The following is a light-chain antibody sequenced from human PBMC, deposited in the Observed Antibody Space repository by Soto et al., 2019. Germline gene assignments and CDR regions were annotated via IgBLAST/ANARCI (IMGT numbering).Light chain of an antibody. CDR1: SSNIGSNY. J-gene: IGLJ2*01. Sequence: QSVLTQPPSASWTPGQRVTISCSGSSSNIGSNYVFWYQQLPGTAPKVLMYRNSQRPSGVPDRFSGSKSGTSSSLAISGLRSEDEADYYCAAWDDSLSGFVVFGGGTQLTVL. CDR2: RNS. V-gene: IGLV1-47*01. CDR3: AAWDDSLSGFVV.